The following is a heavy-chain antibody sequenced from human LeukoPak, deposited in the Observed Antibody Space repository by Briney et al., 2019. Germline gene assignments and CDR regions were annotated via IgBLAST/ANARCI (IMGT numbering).Heavy chain of an antibody. Sequence: QPGGSPRLSCAASRFTFSSYDMHWVRQATGKGLEWVSAIGTAGDTYYPGSVKGRFTISRENAKNMLFLQMNNLRVEDTAVYYCEKYSDYGDHEDWFDPWGQGTLVTVSS. CDR2: IGTAGDT. CDR1: RFTFSSYD. J-gene: IGHJ5*02. D-gene: IGHD4-17*01. CDR3: EKYSDYGDHEDWFDP. V-gene: IGHV3-13*01.